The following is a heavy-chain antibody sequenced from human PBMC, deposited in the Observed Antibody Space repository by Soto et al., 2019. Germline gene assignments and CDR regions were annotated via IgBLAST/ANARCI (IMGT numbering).Heavy chain of an antibody. CDR2: IYDRGST. V-gene: IGHV4-61*08. CDR1: DGKSVGRANY. CDR3: AIEWGSSGSDS. D-gene: IGHD6-6*01. Sequence: SLPKSVPWSVSDGKSVGRANYWSFIRQSPGKEMEWIGYIYDRGSTKYNPSLKSRVTISQDTSSNQFSLTMNSVSASYTAVYYCAIEWGSSGSDSRVQRILVPVSS. J-gene: IGHJ5*01.